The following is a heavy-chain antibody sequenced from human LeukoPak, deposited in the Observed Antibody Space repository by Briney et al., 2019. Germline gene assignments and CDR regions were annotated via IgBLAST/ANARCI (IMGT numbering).Heavy chain of an antibody. D-gene: IGHD2-15*01. J-gene: IGHJ4*02. CDR1: GGSIPSSKYY. V-gene: IGHV4-39*01. CDR2: GYYSGTT. CDR3: AGQRSRYSSDF. Sequence: PSETLSHTCTFSGGSIPSSKYYCASIRQPPGKGLEWIGSGYYSGTTFYNPSLKSRLTVSVDVSKNQFSLKLSSVTAADTAAYYGAGQRSRYSSDFCGQGNLVTVSS.